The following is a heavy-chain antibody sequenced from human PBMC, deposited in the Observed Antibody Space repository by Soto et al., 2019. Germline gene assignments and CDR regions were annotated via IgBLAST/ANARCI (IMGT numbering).Heavy chain of an antibody. V-gene: IGHV4-30-4*01. CDR2: IYYSGST. D-gene: IGHD2-15*01. Sequence: SETLSLTCTVSGGSINSGDYYWSWIRQPPGKGLEWIGYIYYSGSTYYNPSLKSRVTISADTSKNQISLKLSSVTAADTAVYYCDREKRVATYGMDVWGQGTTVTVSS. CDR3: DREKRVATYGMDV. CDR1: GGSINSGDYY. J-gene: IGHJ6*02.